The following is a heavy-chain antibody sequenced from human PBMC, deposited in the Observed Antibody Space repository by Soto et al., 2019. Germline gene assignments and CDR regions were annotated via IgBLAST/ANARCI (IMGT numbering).Heavy chain of an antibody. CDR2: IDPSDSQT. D-gene: IGHD3-10*01. CDR3: ARQNRSGMLYYYYGMDV. Sequence: PGESLKISCKGSGYSFAGYWITWVRQKPGKGLEWMGRIDPSDSQTYYSPSFRGHVTISATKSITTVFLQWSSLRASDTAMYYCARQNRSGMLYYYYGMDVWGQGTTVTVSS. V-gene: IGHV5-10-1*01. J-gene: IGHJ6*02. CDR1: GYSFAGYW.